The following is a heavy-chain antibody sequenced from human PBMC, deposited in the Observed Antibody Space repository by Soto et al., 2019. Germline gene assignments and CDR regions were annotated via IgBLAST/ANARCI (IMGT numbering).Heavy chain of an antibody. Sequence: SVKVSCKASGYTFTNYGISWVRQDPGQGLEWMGGIIPIFGTANYAQKFQGRVTITADESTTTAYMELISLRSEDTAVYYCARDEMVVATGSRTWHYYYGMDVWGQGTTVTVSS. V-gene: IGHV1-69*13. D-gene: IGHD2-15*01. CDR2: IIPIFGTA. CDR1: GYTFTNYG. J-gene: IGHJ6*02. CDR3: ARDEMVVATGSRTWHYYYGMDV.